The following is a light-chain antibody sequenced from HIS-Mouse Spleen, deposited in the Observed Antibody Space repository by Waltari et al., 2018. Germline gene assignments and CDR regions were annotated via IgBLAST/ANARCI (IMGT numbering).Light chain of an antibody. CDR2: EVS. CDR3: SSYTSSSTPYV. J-gene: IGLJ1*01. V-gene: IGLV2-14*01. CDR1: SSDVGGYNY. Sequence: QSALTQPASVSGSPGQSITISCTGTSSDVGGYNYVSWYQQHPGKAPKLCIYEVSNRPAGGCNRFSGSKSGNTASLTSSGLQAEDEADYYCSSYTSSSTPYVFGTGTKVTVL.